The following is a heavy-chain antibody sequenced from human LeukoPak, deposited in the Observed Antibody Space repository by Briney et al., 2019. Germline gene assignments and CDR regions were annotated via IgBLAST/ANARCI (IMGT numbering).Heavy chain of an antibody. CDR2: IRSKAYGGTT. Sequence: PGGSLRLSCTASGFTFGDYAMSWVRQARGKGLEWVGFIRSKAYGGTTEYAASVKGRFTISRDDSKSIAYLQMNSLKTEDTAVYYCTRGFIGSGWYGDAFDIWGQGTMVTVSS. V-gene: IGHV3-49*04. J-gene: IGHJ3*02. CDR3: TRGFIGSGWYGDAFDI. D-gene: IGHD6-19*01. CDR1: GFTFGDYA.